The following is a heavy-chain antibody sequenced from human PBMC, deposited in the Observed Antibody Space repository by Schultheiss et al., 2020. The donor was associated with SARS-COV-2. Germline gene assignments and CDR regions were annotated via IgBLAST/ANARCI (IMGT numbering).Heavy chain of an antibody. Sequence: SLRLSCAASGFTFSSYAMSWVRQAPGKGLEWVSGISWNSGSIGYADSVKGRFTISRDNAKNSLYLQMNSLRAEDMALYYCAKAAKDCSGGSCYPGSFDIWGQGTMVTVSS. CDR1: GFTFSSYA. CDR2: ISWNSGSI. J-gene: IGHJ3*02. D-gene: IGHD2-15*01. V-gene: IGHV3-9*03. CDR3: AKAAKDCSGGSCYPGSFDI.